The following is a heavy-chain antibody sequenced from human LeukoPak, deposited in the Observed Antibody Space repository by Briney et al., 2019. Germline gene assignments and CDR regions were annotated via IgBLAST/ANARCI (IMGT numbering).Heavy chain of an antibody. CDR2: MNPNSGNT. J-gene: IGHJ6*03. CDR1: GYTFTSYD. Sequence: ASVKVSCKASGYTFTSYDINWVRQATGQGLEWMGWMNPNSGNTGYAQKFQGRVTMTRNTSISTAYMELSSLRSEDTAVYYCARGGSPRRFYYYYYMDVWGKGTTVTVSS. V-gene: IGHV1-8*01. D-gene: IGHD3-10*01. CDR3: ARGGSPRRFYYYYYMDV.